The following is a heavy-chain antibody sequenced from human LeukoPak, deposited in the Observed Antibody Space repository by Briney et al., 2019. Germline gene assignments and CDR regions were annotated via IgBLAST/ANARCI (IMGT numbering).Heavy chain of an antibody. V-gene: IGHV3-30*18. D-gene: IGHD3-10*01. CDR3: AKDYYDSGSYFFDY. J-gene: IGHJ4*02. CDR2: ISYDGSNK. CDR1: GFTFSSYV. Sequence: PGKSLRLSCAASGFTFSSYVMXXVRQAPGKGLXXXXVISYDGSNKYYADSVKGRXTISRDNYKNTLYLQMNSLRAEDTAVYYCAKDYYDSGSYFFDYWGQGTLVTVSS.